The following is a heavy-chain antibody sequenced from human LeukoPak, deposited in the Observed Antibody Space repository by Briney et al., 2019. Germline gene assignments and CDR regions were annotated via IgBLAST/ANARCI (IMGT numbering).Heavy chain of an antibody. CDR2: INQDGSQK. CDR3: ARLKDDVTKLDY. V-gene: IGHV3-7*01. CDR1: GFTFSTYW. J-gene: IGHJ4*02. D-gene: IGHD2-8*01. Sequence: PGGSLRLSCAASGFTFSTYWMSWVRQAPRRRLEWVANINQDGSQKRYVASLQGRLTISRDNTKNSLFLQMNSLRAEDTAVYYCARLKDDVTKLDYWGQGTLVTVSS.